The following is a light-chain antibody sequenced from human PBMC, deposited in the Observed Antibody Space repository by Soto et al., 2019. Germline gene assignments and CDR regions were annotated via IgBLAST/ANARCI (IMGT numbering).Light chain of an antibody. CDR1: RRISSN. CDR3: QQRSSWPRT. V-gene: IGKV3-11*01. Sequence: EIVLTQSPGTLSLSPGERVTLSCRASRRISSNLAWYQQKPGQAPRLLIYDASNRATGIPARFSGSGSETVFTLTISSLEPEDLAVYYCQQRSSWPRTFGQGTKLEIK. CDR2: DAS. J-gene: IGKJ2*02.